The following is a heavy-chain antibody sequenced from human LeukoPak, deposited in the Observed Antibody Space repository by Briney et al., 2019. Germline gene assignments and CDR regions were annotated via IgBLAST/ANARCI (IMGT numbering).Heavy chain of an antibody. J-gene: IGHJ4*02. D-gene: IGHD5-18*01. CDR1: GFTFSSYA. V-gene: IGHV3-23*01. CDR2: ISGSGGST. CDR3: AKDRWNTAMVLRGFA. Sequence: GGSLRLSCAASGFTFSSYAMSWVRQAPGKGLEWVSAISGSGGSTYYADPVKGRFTISRDNSKNTLYLQMNSLRAEDTAVYYCAKDRWNTAMVLRGFAWGQGTLVTVSS.